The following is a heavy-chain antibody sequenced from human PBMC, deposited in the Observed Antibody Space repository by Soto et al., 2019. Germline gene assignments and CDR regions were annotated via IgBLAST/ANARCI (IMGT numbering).Heavy chain of an antibody. CDR3: ARAPQYGSAGYYYNF. J-gene: IGHJ4*02. Sequence: QVHLVQSGAEVKRPGVSVKVSCKASGYTFSNYYMHWVRQVPGHGLEWMGIINPSGGGTTYAQRFRGRLSVTRVTSTSTVYMELSRLRSDDTAIYFCARAPQYGSAGYYYNFWGQGTLVTVSS. CDR2: INPSGGGT. CDR1: GYTFSNYY. V-gene: IGHV1-46*01. D-gene: IGHD3-10*01.